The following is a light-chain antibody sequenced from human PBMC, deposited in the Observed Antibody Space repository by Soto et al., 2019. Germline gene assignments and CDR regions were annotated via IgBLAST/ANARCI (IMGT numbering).Light chain of an antibody. CDR2: AAS. J-gene: IGKJ5*01. CDR3: QQTYSTLSIT. Sequence: DIQMTQSPSSLSASVGDRVTITCRASESIARHLNWYQQKPGKAPKLLIYAASSLQNGVPSRFRGGGSGTDFTLTISKLQPEDFATYYCQQTYSTLSITFGQGTRVEIK. V-gene: IGKV1-39*01. CDR1: ESIARH.